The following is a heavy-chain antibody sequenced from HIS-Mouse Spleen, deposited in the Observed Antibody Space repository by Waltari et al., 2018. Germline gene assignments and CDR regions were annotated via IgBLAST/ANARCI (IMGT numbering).Heavy chain of an antibody. Sequence: QVQLVESGGGVVQPGRSLRLSCAPSGFTFSSYGMHWVRQAPGKGLEWVAVISYDGSNKSYADSVKGRFTISRDNSKNTLYLQMNSLRAEDTAVYYCAKDKHHAFDYWGQGTLVTVSS. CDR2: ISYDGSNK. CDR1: GFTFSSYG. CDR3: AKDKHHAFDY. V-gene: IGHV3-30*18. J-gene: IGHJ4*02.